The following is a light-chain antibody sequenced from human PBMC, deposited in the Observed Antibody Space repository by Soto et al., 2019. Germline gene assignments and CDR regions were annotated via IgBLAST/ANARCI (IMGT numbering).Light chain of an antibody. CDR2: DAS. Sequence: EIVVTQSPATLSLCPGERATLSSRARQSVSSYLAWYQQKPGQDPRLLIYDASNRATGIPARFSGSGSGTDFTLTISSLETEELAVYDCKQRSNWTFTVGKGTRLEIK. J-gene: IGKJ5*01. V-gene: IGKV3-11*01. CDR3: KQRSNWTFT. CDR1: QSVSSY.